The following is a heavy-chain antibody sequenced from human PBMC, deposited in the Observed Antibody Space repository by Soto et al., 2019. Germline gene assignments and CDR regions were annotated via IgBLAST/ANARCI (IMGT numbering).Heavy chain of an antibody. CDR2: SRNKANSYST. V-gene: IGHV3-72*01. CDR3: ARFSGSYTRGLDY. D-gene: IGHD1-26*01. J-gene: IGHJ4*02. CDR1: GFTFSDHY. Sequence: EVQLVESGGGLVQPGGSLRLSCAASGFTFSDHYMDWVRQAPGKGLEWVGRSRNKANSYSTEYAASVKGRFTISRDESKNVLYLQMNSLTTEDTAVYYCARFSGSYTRGLDYWGQGTLVTVSS.